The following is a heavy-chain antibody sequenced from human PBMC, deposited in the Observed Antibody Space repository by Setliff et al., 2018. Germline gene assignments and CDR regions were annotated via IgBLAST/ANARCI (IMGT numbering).Heavy chain of an antibody. CDR2: ISSGGSST. J-gene: IGHJ3*01. CDR3: ARAHRYFSDTSGYFYDQGRSAFDV. CDR1: GFTFSDYY. Sequence: TGGSLRLSCAASGFTFSDYYMSWLRQAPGKGLEWVSHISSGGSSTYYADSVKGRFTISRDNAKNSLYLQMNSLGAEDTALYYCARAHRYFSDTSGYFYDQGRSAFDVWGQGTMVTVSS. V-gene: IGHV3-11*01. D-gene: IGHD3-22*01.